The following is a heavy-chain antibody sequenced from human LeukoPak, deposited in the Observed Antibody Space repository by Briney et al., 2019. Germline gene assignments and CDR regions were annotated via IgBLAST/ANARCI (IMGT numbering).Heavy chain of an antibody. CDR3: ARGGSGGAFDI. CDR1: GFAVSSNY. V-gene: IGHV3-66*01. D-gene: IGHD3-10*01. CDR2: IYSGGST. J-gene: IGHJ3*02. Sequence: AGSLRLSCEASGFAVSSNYMSWVRQAPGKGLEWVSVIYSGGSTYYADSVKGRFTISRDNSKNTLYLQMNSLRAEDTAVYYCARGGSGGAFDIWGQGTMVTVSS.